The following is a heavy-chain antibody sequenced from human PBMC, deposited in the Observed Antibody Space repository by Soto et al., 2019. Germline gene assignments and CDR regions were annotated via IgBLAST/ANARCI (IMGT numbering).Heavy chain of an antibody. J-gene: IGHJ5*02. V-gene: IGHV3-48*02. CDR1: GFTFSSYS. Sequence: GGSLRLSCAASGFTFSSYSMNWVRQAPGKGLEWVSYISSSSSSTIYYADSVKGRFTISRDNAKNSLYLQMNSLRDEDTAVYYCARESAALNWFDPWGQGTLVTVSS. CDR2: ISSSSSSTI. D-gene: IGHD2-2*01. CDR3: ARESAALNWFDP.